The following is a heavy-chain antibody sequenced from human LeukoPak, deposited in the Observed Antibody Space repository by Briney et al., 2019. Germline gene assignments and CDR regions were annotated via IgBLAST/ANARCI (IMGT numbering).Heavy chain of an antibody. CDR3: AREATDRYYYYGMGV. V-gene: IGHV4-30-4*01. CDR1: GGSISSGDYY. D-gene: IGHD1-26*01. Sequence: PSETLSLTCTVSGGSISSGDYYWSWIRQPPGKGLEWIGYIYYSGSTYYNPSLKSRVTISVDTSKNQFSLKLSSVTAADTAVYYCAREATDRYYYYGMGVWGQGTTVTVSS. J-gene: IGHJ6*02. CDR2: IYYSGST.